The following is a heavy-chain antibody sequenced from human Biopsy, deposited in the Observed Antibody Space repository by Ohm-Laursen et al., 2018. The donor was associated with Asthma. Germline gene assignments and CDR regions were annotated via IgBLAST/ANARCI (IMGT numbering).Heavy chain of an antibody. Sequence: TLSLTWSVSGVSINSGNSYWSWIRQHPGKGLEWIGYVDHDGNTDYNPSLKSRLILSVDRSKNQFSLTLSSVTAADTAVYYCARAQDYYDSRGYYRSFDYWGQGTLVTVSS. CDR3: ARAQDYYDSRGYYRSFDY. V-gene: IGHV4-31*02. CDR1: GVSINSGNSY. CDR2: VDHDGNT. J-gene: IGHJ4*02. D-gene: IGHD3-22*01.